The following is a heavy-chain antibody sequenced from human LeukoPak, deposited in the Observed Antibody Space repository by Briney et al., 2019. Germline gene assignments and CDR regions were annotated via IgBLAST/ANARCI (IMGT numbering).Heavy chain of an antibody. D-gene: IGHD1-20*01. J-gene: IGHJ5*02. CDR2: ISSSGSAV. Sequence: GGSLRLSCAASGFAFNTYAMSWVRQAPGKGLEWVSYISSSGSAVYHADSVKGRFTISRDNAKNSLYLQMNSLRAEDTAVYYCARVNRCHQLYNWNYFGSCWFDPWGQGTLVTVSS. CDR3: ARVNRCHQLYNWNYFGSCWFDP. CDR1: GFAFNTYA. V-gene: IGHV3-48*03.